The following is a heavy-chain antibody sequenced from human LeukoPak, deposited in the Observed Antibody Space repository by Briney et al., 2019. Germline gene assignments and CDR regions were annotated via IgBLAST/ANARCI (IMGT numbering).Heavy chain of an antibody. J-gene: IGHJ6*02. V-gene: IGHV1-8*01. Sequence: ASVKVSCKASGYTFTSYDINWVRQATGQGLEWMGWMNPNSGNTGYAQKFQGRVTMTRNTSISTAYMELSSLRSEDTAVYYCARDQYYSYGMDVWGQGTTVTVSS. CDR2: MNPNSGNT. CDR3: ARDQYYSYGMDV. CDR1: GYTFTSYD.